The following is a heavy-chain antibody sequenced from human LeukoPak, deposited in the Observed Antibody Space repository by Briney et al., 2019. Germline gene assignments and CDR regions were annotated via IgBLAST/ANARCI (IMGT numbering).Heavy chain of an antibody. V-gene: IGHV4-39*01. D-gene: IGHD3-10*01. CDR2: VYYTGSI. CDR3: ARLGGVSLDY. J-gene: IGHJ4*02. Sequence: SETLSLTCAVSGASIITNSPYWAWIRQSPGKGPEWIGTVYYTGSIYYNPSLKSRVILSVDTSKNQFSLSLSSVTAADTAVYYCARLGGVSLDYWGQGTLVTVSS. CDR1: GASIITNSPY.